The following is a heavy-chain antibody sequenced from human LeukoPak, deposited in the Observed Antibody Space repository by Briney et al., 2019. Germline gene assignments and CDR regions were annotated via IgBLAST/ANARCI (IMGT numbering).Heavy chain of an antibody. D-gene: IGHD3-10*01. CDR2: IYYSGST. Sequence: SETLSLTCTVSGGSISSYYWSWIRQPPGKGLEWIGYIYYSGSTNYNPSLKSRVTISVDTSKNQFSLKLSSVTAADTAVYYCARPGAPITMVRGVTISPGEYFQHWGQGTLVTVSS. CDR3: ARPGAPITMVRGVTISPGEYFQH. J-gene: IGHJ1*01. V-gene: IGHV4-59*12. CDR1: GGSISSYY.